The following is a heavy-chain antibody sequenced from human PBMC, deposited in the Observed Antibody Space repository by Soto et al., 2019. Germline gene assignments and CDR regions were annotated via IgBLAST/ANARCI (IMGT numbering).Heavy chain of an antibody. Sequence: QVQLVESGGGVVQPGRSLRVSCAASGFPFNTFGIHWFRQDPGKGLEWVALISDDGRNNYFADSVKGRFTISRDNSNNTLSPQMNSLRAEDTAVNYCAKDGGHGDYVFDNWGQGTLVIVSS. CDR3: AKDGGHGDYVFDN. CDR2: ISDDGRNN. D-gene: IGHD4-17*01. V-gene: IGHV3-30*18. CDR1: GFPFNTFG. J-gene: IGHJ4*02.